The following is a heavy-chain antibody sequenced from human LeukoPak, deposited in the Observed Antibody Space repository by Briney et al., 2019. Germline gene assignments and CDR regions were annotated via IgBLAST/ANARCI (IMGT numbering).Heavy chain of an antibody. J-gene: IGHJ4*02. CDR3: ARKRYDDPYFFDY. CDR1: GGSISSGDYY. CDR2: IYYSGTT. V-gene: IGHV4-30-4*01. D-gene: IGHD3-22*01. Sequence: SETLSLTCSVSGGSISSGDYYWRWFRQPPGKGLEWIGYIYYSGTTYYNPSLRSRVTLSVDTSKNQFSLRLNSVTAADTAVYYCARKRYDDPYFFDYWGQGTLVTVSS.